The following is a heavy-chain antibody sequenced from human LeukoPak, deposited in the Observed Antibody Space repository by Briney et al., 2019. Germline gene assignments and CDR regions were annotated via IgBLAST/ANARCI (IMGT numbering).Heavy chain of an antibody. J-gene: IGHJ6*02. CDR3: AREVDIVVVPADNYYYYYGMDV. V-gene: IGHV1-18*04. D-gene: IGHD2-2*01. Sequence: GASVKVSCKASGYTFTSYGISWVRQAPGQGLEWMGWISAYNGNTNYAQKLQGRVTMTTDTSTSTAYMELRSLRSDDTAVYYCAREVDIVVVPADNYYYYYGMDVWGQGTTVTVSS. CDR1: GYTFTSYG. CDR2: ISAYNGNT.